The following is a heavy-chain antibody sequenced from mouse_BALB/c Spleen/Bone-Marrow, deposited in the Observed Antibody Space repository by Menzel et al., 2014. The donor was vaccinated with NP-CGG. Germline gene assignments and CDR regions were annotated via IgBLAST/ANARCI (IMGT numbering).Heavy chain of an antibody. CDR3: ARRGYDNSYWYFGV. Sequence: DVQLAESGGDLVKPGGSLKLSCAASGFTFSSYGMSWVRQTPDKRLEWVATISTGGSQTYYTDSVKGRFTISRDNAKNTLYLQMSSLKSEDSAIYYCARRGYDNSYWYFGVWGAGTTVTVSS. CDR2: ISTGGSQT. V-gene: IGHV5-6*02. CDR1: GFTFSSYG. D-gene: IGHD2-3*01. J-gene: IGHJ1*01.